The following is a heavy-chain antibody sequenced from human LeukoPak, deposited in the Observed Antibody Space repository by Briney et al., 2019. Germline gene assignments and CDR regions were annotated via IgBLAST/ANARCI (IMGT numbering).Heavy chain of an antibody. CDR1: AYTFTNYG. Sequence: EASVKVSCKASAYTFTNYGISWVRQAPGQGLEWRGWISAYNGNTNYVQKLQGRVTMTTDTSTSTAYMELRSLRSDDTAVYYCGRDPNYYDNTGSLNGAFDIWGQGTMVTVSS. CDR3: GRDPNYYDNTGSLNGAFDI. V-gene: IGHV1-18*01. J-gene: IGHJ3*02. CDR2: ISAYNGNT. D-gene: IGHD3-22*01.